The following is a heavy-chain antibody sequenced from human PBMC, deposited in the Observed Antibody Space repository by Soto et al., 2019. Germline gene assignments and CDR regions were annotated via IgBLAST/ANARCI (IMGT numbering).Heavy chain of an antibody. D-gene: IGHD7-27*01. J-gene: IGHJ4*02. Sequence: SQTLSLTCAISGDSVSSKSAAWHWIRQSPSRGLEWLGRTYYRSKWSSNYAVSVKSRITINPDTSKNQFSLQLRSVTPDDTAMYYCARTGDYLVDYSGPGPRVTVYS. CDR1: GDSVSSKSAA. CDR2: TYYRSKWSS. V-gene: IGHV6-1*01. CDR3: ARTGDYLVDY.